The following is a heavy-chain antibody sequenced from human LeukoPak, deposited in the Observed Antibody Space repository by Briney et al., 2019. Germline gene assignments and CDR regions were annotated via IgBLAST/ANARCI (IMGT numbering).Heavy chain of an antibody. J-gene: IGHJ4*02. V-gene: IGHV4-39*07. CDR3: ARGVYSSSSGSPRSNYFDY. Sequence: PSETLSLTCTVSGGSISSSSYYWGWIRQPPGKGLEWIGSISYSGSTNYNPSLKSRVTISVDTSKNQFSLKLSSVTAADTAVYYCARGVYSSSSGSPRSNYFDYWGQGTLVTVSS. CDR2: ISYSGST. D-gene: IGHD6-6*01. CDR1: GGSISSSSYY.